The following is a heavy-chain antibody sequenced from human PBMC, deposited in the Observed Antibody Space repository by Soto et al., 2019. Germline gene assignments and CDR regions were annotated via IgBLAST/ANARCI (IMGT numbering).Heavy chain of an antibody. CDR2: VGGSGDST. J-gene: IGHJ4*02. CDR1: GFTFSNYA. V-gene: IGHV3-23*01. D-gene: IGHD2-15*01. CDR3: AKRSLGYCSGGSCYPPHYFDY. Sequence: EVQLLDSGGGLVQPGGSLRLSCAASGFTFSNYAMSWVRQAPRKGLEWVSGVGGSGDSTYYADSVKGRFTISRDNSKETLYRQMNSLRAEDTAVYYCAKRSLGYCSGGSCYPPHYFDYWGQGTLVTVSS.